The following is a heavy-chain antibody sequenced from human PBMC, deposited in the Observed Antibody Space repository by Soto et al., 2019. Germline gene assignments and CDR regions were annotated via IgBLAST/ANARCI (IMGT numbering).Heavy chain of an antibody. CDR2: ISSSSSYI. CDR1: GFTFSSYS. J-gene: IGHJ4*02. V-gene: IGHV3-21*01. D-gene: IGHD1-7*01. Sequence: EVQLVESGGGLVKPGGSLRLSCAASGFTFSSYSMNWVRQAPGKGLEWVSSISSSSSYIYYADSVKGRFTISRDNGKNSRYLEMNSRRAEDTAVYYCAGRSGITGTTGVDYWGQGTLVTVSS. CDR3: AGRSGITGTTGVDY.